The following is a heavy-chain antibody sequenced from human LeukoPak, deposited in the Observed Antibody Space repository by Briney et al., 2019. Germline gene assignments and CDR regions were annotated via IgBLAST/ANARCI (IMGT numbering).Heavy chain of an antibody. V-gene: IGHV3-7*04. CDR2: IDQDGRTK. Sequence: GGSLRLSCATSGFTFSAYWMSWVRQAPGNGPEWVANIDQDGRTKYYVDSVRGRFTISRDNARNSLYLQMNSLRAEDTAVYYCARETEMANLDYWGQGTLVTVSS. CDR3: ARETEMANLDY. D-gene: IGHD5-24*01. J-gene: IGHJ4*02. CDR1: GFTFSAYW.